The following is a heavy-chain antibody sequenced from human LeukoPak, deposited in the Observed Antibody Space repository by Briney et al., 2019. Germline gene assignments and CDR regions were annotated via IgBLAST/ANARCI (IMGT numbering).Heavy chain of an antibody. CDR1: GFTFSNAW. J-gene: IGHJ4*02. CDR3: STGVSAAGTQLVDY. CDR2: IEIKTDGETT. V-gene: IGHV3-15*04. Sequence: PGGSLRLSCVGSGFTFSNAWMNWVRQVPGKGLEWVGRIEIKTDGETTDYGAPVKGSFTSSRDDSIKTLYLQMSSLRTEYTGVYYRSTGVSAAGTQLVDYWGQGTLVTVSS. D-gene: IGHD1-14*01.